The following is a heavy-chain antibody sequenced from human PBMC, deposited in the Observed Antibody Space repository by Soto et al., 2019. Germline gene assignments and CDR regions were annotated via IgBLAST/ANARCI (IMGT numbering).Heavy chain of an antibody. CDR2: INQDGSQK. CDR1: GFTFTTWW. Sequence: LRLSCAASGFTFTTWWMDWARQTPGKGLEWVANINQDGSQKNYVDSVKGRFAISRDNAKNSVYLQMTSLTAEDSALYYCSRSLNAWGQGTLVTVSS. CDR3: SRSLNA. V-gene: IGHV3-7*01. J-gene: IGHJ5*02.